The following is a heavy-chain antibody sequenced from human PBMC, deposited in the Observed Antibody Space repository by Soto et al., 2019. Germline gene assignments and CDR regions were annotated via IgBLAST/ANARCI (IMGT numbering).Heavy chain of an antibody. CDR3: ARRDRSGFSYWLDT. CDR2: IYFSGTT. D-gene: IGHD3-22*01. V-gene: IGHV4-31*02. Sequence: KPSETLSLTCTVSGGSISSGVYYWSWIRQHPGKGLEWIGTIYFSGTTYYNPSLKSRVTISVDTSKSQFSLKLSSVTAADTAVYYCARRDRSGFSYWLDTWGQGTLVTVSS. J-gene: IGHJ5*02. CDR1: GGSISSGVYY.